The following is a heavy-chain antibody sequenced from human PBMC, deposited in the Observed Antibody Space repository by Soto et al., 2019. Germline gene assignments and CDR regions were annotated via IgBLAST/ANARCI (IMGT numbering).Heavy chain of an antibody. Sequence: SGLTLVNPTHTLTLTCTFSGFSLSTSGMCVSWIRQPPGKALEWLALIDWDDDKYYSTSLKTRLTISKDTSKNQVVLTMTNMEPVDTATYYCARMTKRERGGLDAFDIWGQGTMVTVSS. D-gene: IGHD1-1*01. CDR3: ARMTKRERGGLDAFDI. V-gene: IGHV2-70*01. CDR1: GFSLSTSGMC. J-gene: IGHJ3*02. CDR2: IDWDDDK.